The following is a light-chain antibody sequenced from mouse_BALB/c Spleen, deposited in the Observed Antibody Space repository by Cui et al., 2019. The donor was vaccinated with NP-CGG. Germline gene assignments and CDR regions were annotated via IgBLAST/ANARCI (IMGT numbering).Light chain of an antibody. CDR3: ALWYSNHWV. CDR1: TGAVTNSNY. J-gene: IGLJ1*01. Sequence: QAVVTQEFALTTSPGETVTLTCRSSTGAVTNSNYANWVQVKPDHLFTGLIGGTNNRAPGVPARFSGSLIGDKAALTITGAQTEDEAIYFCALWYSNHWVFGGGTKLTVL. CDR2: GTN. V-gene: IGLV1*01.